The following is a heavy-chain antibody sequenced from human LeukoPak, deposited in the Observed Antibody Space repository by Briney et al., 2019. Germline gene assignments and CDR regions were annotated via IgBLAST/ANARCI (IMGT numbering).Heavy chain of an antibody. J-gene: IGHJ5*02. CDR3: ATEVQFYYGSGSYYWFDP. CDR2: FDPEDGET. Sequence: GASVKVSCKASGYTFTGYYMHWVRQAPGKGLEWMGGFDPEDGETIYAQKFQGRVTMTEDTSTDTAYMELSSLRSEDTAVYYCATEVQFYYGSGSYYWFDPWGQGTLVTVSS. V-gene: IGHV1-24*01. D-gene: IGHD3-10*01. CDR1: GYTFTGYY.